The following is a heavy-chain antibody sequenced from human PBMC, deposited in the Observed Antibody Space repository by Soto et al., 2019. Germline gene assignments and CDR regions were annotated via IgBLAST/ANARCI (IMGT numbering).Heavy chain of an antibody. CDR2: IWYDGSNK. CDR1: GFTFSSYG. CDR3: ARTHYYGSGSNFDY. Sequence: QVQLVESGGGVVQPGRSLRLSCAASGFTFSSYGMHWVRQAPGKGLGWVAVIWYDGSNKYYADSVKGRFTIFRDNSKNTLYLQMNSLRAEDTAVYYCARTHYYGSGSNFDYWGQGTLVTVSS. D-gene: IGHD3-10*01. J-gene: IGHJ4*02. V-gene: IGHV3-33*01.